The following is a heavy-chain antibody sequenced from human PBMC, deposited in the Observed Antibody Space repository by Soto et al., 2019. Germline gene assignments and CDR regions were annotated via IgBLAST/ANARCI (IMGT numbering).Heavy chain of an antibody. CDR3: TRGADGFDY. CDR2: IGTAGDT. D-gene: IGHD3-16*01. CDR1: GFTFSSYD. Sequence: PGGSLRLSCAACGFTFSSYDFHWVRQATGKGLEWVSGIGTAGDTYYAGSVKGRFIMSRENAKNSLYLQMNSLRAGDTAVYYCTRGADGFDYWGQGTLVTVSS. V-gene: IGHV3-13*01. J-gene: IGHJ4*02.